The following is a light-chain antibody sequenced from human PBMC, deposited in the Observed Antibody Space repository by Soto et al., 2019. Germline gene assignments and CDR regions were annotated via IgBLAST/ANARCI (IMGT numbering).Light chain of an antibody. J-gene: IGKJ1*01. CDR3: QQYGSSPRT. Sequence: EIVLTQSPGTLSLSPGERATLSCRASQSVSSSYIAWYQQKPGQAPRLLIYGASSRATGIPDRFSGSGSGTDFTLTISRLEPEEFAVYYSQQYGSSPRTFGQGTKVEIK. V-gene: IGKV3-20*01. CDR2: GAS. CDR1: QSVSSSY.